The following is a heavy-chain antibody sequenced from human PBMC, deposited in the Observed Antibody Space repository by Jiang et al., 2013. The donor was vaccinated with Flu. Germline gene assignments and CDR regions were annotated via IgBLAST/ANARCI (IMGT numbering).Heavy chain of an antibody. D-gene: IGHD2-21*01. V-gene: IGHV7-4-1*02. J-gene: IGHJ4*02. CDR3: AREYCGGDCSIDY. Sequence: TSYAMNWVRQAPGQGLEWMGWINTNTGNPTYAQGFTGRFVFSLDTSVSTAYLQISSLKAEDTAVYYCAREYCGGDCSIDYWGQGTLVTVSS. CDR2: INTNTGNP. CDR1: TSYA.